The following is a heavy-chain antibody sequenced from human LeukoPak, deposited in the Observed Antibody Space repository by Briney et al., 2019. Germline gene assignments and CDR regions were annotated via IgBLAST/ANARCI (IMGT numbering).Heavy chain of an antibody. V-gene: IGHV4-59*08. CDR3: AATGYSYNY. CDR2: IYYSGST. J-gene: IGHJ4*02. Sequence: KTSETLSLTCTVSGGSISSYYWSWIRQPPGKGLEWIGYIYYSGSTNYNPSLKSRVTISVDTSKNQFSLKLSSVTAADTAVYYCAATGYSYNYWGQGTLVTVSS. CDR1: GGSISSYY. D-gene: IGHD4-4*01.